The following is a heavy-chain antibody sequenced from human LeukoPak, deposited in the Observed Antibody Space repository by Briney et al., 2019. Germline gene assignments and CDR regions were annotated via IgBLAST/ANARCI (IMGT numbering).Heavy chain of an antibody. J-gene: IGHJ4*02. CDR1: GFTFGDYA. CDR2: IRSKAYGGTT. V-gene: IGHV3-49*03. D-gene: IGHD5-12*01. CDR3: NSGYDLGFDY. Sequence: GGSLRLSCTASGFTFGDYAMSWFRQAPGKGLEWVGFIRSKAYGGTTEYAASVEGRFTISRDDSKSIAYLQMNSLKTEDTAVYYCNSGYDLGFDYWGQGTLVTVSS.